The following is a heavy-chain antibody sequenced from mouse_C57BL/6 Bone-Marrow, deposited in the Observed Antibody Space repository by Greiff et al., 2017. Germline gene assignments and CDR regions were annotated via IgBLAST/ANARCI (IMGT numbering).Heavy chain of an antibody. CDR1: GYPFTSYW. CDR3: ARDGYYVPWYFDV. CDR2: ISPGSGST. D-gene: IGHD2-3*01. J-gene: IGHJ1*03. V-gene: IGHV1-55*01. Sequence: VKLQQPGAELVKPGASVKMSCKASGYPFTSYWITWVKQRPGQGLEWIGDISPGSGSTNYNEKFKSKATLTVDTSSSTAYMQLSSLTSEDSAVYFCARDGYYVPWYFDVWGTGTSVTVSS.